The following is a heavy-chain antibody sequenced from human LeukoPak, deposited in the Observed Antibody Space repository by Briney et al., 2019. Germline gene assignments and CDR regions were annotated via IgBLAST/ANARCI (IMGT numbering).Heavy chain of an antibody. CDR2: IYYSGST. J-gene: IGHJ4*02. CDR1: GGSISSSSYY. V-gene: IGHV4-39*07. Sequence: SETLSLTCTVSGGSISSSSYYWGWIRQPPGKGLEWIGSIYYSGSTYYNPSLKSRVTISVDKSKNQFSLKLSSVTAADTAVYYCARVTMGSGNFDYWGQGTLVTVSS. D-gene: IGHD3-10*01. CDR3: ARVTMGSGNFDY.